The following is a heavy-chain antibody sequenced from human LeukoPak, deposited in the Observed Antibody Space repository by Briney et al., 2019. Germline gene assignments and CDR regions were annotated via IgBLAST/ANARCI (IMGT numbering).Heavy chain of an antibody. D-gene: IGHD2-8*02. CDR1: GFTVSTNF. CDR2: IYGGGNT. V-gene: IGHV3-53*01. J-gene: IGHJ4*02. Sequence: PGGSLRLSCAASGFTVSTNFMSWVRQAPGKGLEWVSLIYGGGNTYYADSVKGRFIISRDNSKNTLYLQMNNLRAEDTAVYYCVRESRGTDTVGYWGQGTLVTVSS. CDR3: VRESRGTDTVGY.